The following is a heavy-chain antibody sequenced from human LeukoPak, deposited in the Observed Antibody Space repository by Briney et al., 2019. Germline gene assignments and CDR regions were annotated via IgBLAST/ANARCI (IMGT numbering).Heavy chain of an antibody. J-gene: IGHJ4*02. D-gene: IGHD2-2*01. CDR2: IYYRGDT. CDR1: GGSISSSSYY. V-gene: IGHV4-39*07. Sequence: SETLSLTCTVSGGSISSSSYYWGWIRQPPGKGLEWIGSIYYRGDTYYNPSLKSRVTISEDTSKNQFSLKLRYVTAADTALYFCAGGGYCGVASCFAPLFDWWGQGTPVTVSS. CDR3: AGGGYCGVASCFAPLFDW.